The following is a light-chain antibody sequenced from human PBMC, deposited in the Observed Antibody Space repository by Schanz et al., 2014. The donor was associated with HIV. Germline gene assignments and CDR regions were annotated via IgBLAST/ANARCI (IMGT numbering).Light chain of an antibody. J-gene: IGLJ2*01. CDR1: RSNIGTGFD. Sequence: QSVLTQPPSASGTPGQRVTISCTGTRSNIGTGFDVHWYQLLPGTAPKLLIYANHERPSEIPDRFSASRTGTSATLAIIGLQSGDEAEYYCATWDATVSAVLFGGGTKVTVL. CDR3: ATWDATVSAVL. V-gene: IGLV1-51*01. CDR2: ANH.